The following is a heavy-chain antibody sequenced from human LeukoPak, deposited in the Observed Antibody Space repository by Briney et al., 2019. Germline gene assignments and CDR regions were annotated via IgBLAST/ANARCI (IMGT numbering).Heavy chain of an antibody. CDR2: IHPDGSIT. J-gene: IGHJ4*02. V-gene: IGHV3-74*03. CDR3: AREVISTPSYFDY. D-gene: IGHD2-2*01. CDR1: GFTISNYW. Sequence: GGSLRLSCVGSGFTISNYWMHWVRQAPGTGLVWVSRIHPDGSITTYADSVKGRFTMSRDSSKNTLYLQMNSLGADDTAVYYCAREVISTPSYFDYWGQGILVTVSS.